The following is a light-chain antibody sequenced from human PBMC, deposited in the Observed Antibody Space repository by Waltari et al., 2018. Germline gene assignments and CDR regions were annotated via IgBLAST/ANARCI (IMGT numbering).Light chain of an antibody. CDR2: GAY. V-gene: IGKV3-15*01. J-gene: IGKJ4*01. CDR1: QNVGTS. Sequence: EIVLTQSPATLSVSPGERVTLSCRASQNVGTSLAWYQQKPGQTPRLLIFGAYSRASGVPARFSGSGSGTDFTLAISSLPSEDFAVYYCQQYEDWPRHSFGGGTKVQIE. CDR3: QQYEDWPRHS.